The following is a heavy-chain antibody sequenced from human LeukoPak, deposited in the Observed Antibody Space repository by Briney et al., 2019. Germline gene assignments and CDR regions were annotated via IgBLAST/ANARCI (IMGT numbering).Heavy chain of an antibody. CDR3: ARTTQYYYYMDV. V-gene: IGHV4-59*01. D-gene: IGHD1-1*01. Sequence: SETLSLTCTVSGGSISSYYWSWIRQPPGKGLEWIGYIYYSGSTNYNPSLKSRVTISVDTSKNQFSLKLSSVTAADTAVYYRARTTQYYYYMDVWGKGTTVTVSS. CDR1: GGSISSYY. CDR2: IYYSGST. J-gene: IGHJ6*03.